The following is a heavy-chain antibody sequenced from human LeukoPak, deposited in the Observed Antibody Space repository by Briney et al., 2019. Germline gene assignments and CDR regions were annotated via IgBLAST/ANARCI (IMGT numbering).Heavy chain of an antibody. Sequence: ASVKVSCKASGYTFTSYAMNWVRQAPGQGLEWMGWINTNTGNPTYAQGFTGRFVFSLDTSVSTAYLQISSLKAEDTAVYYCARELQPHYYYYGMDVWGQGTTVTVSS. D-gene: IGHD4-11*01. CDR3: ARELQPHYYYYGMDV. CDR1: GYTFTSYA. CDR2: INTNTGNP. J-gene: IGHJ6*02. V-gene: IGHV7-4-1*02.